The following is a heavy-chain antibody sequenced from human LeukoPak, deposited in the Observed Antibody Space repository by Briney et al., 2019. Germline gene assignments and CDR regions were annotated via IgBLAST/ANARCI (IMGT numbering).Heavy chain of an antibody. CDR2: LYTSGST. Sequence: SETLSLTCTVSGGSISSYYWSWIRQPAGQGLEWIGRLYTSGSTNYNPSLKSRVTMSVDTSKNQFSLRLSSVTAADTAVYYCARGASGYYYGWGQGILVTVSS. CDR1: GGSISSYY. CDR3: ARGASGYYYG. D-gene: IGHD3-22*01. J-gene: IGHJ4*02. V-gene: IGHV4-4*07.